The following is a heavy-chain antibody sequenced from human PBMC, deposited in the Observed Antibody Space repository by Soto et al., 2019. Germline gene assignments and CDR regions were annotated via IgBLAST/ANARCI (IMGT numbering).Heavy chain of an antibody. CDR2: ISQSGTT. V-gene: IGHV4-4*02. CDR1: GTSISSDNR. D-gene: IGHD2-15*01. CDR3: AKKVLAALRLYYFFGLDV. J-gene: IGHJ6*02. Sequence: QVQLQESGPGLVKPSGTLSLTCAVSGTSISSDNRWTWVRQPPEEALEWIGEISQSGTTKYNPSLASRVTISVDKSKNQFSLRLTSMTAADTAVYYCAKKVLAALRLYYFFGLDVWGQGTTVTVSS.